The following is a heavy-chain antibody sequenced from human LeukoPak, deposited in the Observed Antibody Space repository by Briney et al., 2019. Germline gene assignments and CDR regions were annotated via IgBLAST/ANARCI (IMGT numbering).Heavy chain of an antibody. D-gene: IGHD6-19*01. CDR2: FDPEDGET. J-gene: IGHJ4*02. V-gene: IGHV1-24*01. CDR1: GYTLTELS. CDR3: ARDPRGYSSAWYFD. Sequence: ASVKVSCKVSGYTLTELSMHWVRQAPGKGLEWMGGFDPEDGETIYAQKFQGRVTMTEDTSTDTAYMELSSLRSEDTPVYYCARDPRGYSSAWYFDWGQGTLVTVSS.